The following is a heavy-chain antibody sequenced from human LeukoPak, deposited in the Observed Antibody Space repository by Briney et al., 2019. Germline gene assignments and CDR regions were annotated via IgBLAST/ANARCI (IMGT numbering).Heavy chain of an antibody. CDR1: GFTFSSYA. CDR2: ISYDGSKK. D-gene: IGHD2-2*01. CDR3: ARGGTRPDYYFDY. J-gene: IGHJ4*02. Sequence: PGGSLRLSCAASGFTFSSYAMHWVRQAPGKGLEWVAVISYDGSKKYYADSVKGRFTISRDNSKNTLYLQMNSLRAEDTAVYYCARGGTRPDYYFDYWGQGTLLTVSS. V-gene: IGHV3-30-3*01.